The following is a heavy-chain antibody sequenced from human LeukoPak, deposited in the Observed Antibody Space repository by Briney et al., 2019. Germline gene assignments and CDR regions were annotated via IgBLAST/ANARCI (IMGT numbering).Heavy chain of an antibody. J-gene: IGHJ6*02. D-gene: IGHD3-3*01. CDR1: GFTFSSYW. CDR2: IKQDGSEK. Sequence: GGSLRLSCAAPGFTFSSYWMSWVRQAPGKGLEWVANIKQDGSEKYYVDSVKGRFTISRDNAKNSLYLQMNSLRAEDTAVYYCARVGDFWSGLYYYYYGMDVWGQGTTVTVSS. V-gene: IGHV3-7*01. CDR3: ARVGDFWSGLYYYYYGMDV.